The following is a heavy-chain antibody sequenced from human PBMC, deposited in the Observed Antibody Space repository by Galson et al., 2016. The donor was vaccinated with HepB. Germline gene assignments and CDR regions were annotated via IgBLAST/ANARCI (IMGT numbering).Heavy chain of an antibody. V-gene: IGHV4-31*03. CDR1: GGSISSGGYY. CDR3: AREFNWNFDY. Sequence: TLSLTCSVSGGSISSGGYYWSWIRQHPGKGLEWIGYIYYSGSTYYNPFLKSRLTISVDTSKNQFSLKLSSVTAADTAVYYCAREFNWNFDYWGQGTLVTVSS. D-gene: IGHD1-1*01. CDR2: IYYSGST. J-gene: IGHJ4*02.